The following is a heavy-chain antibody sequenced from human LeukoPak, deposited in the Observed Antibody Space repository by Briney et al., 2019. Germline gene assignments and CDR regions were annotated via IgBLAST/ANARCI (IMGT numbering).Heavy chain of an antibody. Sequence: SETLSLTCTVSGASISSGSYYWNWIRQPAGKGLEWIGRIFASGSTNYNPSLKSRVTISLDTSKNQLSLKLSSVTAADTAVYYCARGPTTVTRAFDYWGQGTLVTVSS. CDR2: IFASGST. V-gene: IGHV4-61*02. CDR1: GASISSGSYY. D-gene: IGHD4-17*01. CDR3: ARGPTTVTRAFDY. J-gene: IGHJ4*02.